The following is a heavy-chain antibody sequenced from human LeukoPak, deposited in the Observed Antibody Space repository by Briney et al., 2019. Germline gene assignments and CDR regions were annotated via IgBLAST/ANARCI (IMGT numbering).Heavy chain of an antibody. Sequence: ASVKVSCKASGYSFTSYAIHWVRQAPGQRFEWMGWINPGNGNTKYSQNFQGRVAITRDTSANTAYMELTSLTFEDTAVYYCARGCTSCQWNFDYWGQGTLVTVSS. CDR1: GYSFTSYA. CDR3: ARGCTSCQWNFDY. D-gene: IGHD2-2*01. V-gene: IGHV1-3*01. J-gene: IGHJ4*02. CDR2: INPGNGNT.